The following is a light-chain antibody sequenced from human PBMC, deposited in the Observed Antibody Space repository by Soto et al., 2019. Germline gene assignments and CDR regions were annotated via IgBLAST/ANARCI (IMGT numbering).Light chain of an antibody. V-gene: IGKV1-39*01. J-gene: IGKJ2*01. CDR3: QQSYNTPHT. CDR1: QSISNY. CDR2: AAS. Sequence: DLQMTQSPSSLSASVGDRVTITCRASQSISNYLNWYQQKPGKAPKLLIYAASSLQSGVPSRFSGSGSGTDFTLTISSLQPEDFATYYCQQSYNTPHTFGQGTKLEIK.